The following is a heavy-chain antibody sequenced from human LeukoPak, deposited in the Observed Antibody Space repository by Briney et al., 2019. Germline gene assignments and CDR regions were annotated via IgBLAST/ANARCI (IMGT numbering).Heavy chain of an antibody. D-gene: IGHD5-18*01. Sequence: ERSLRLSCAASGFTFDDYAMHWVRQAPGKGLEWVSGISWNSGSIGYADSVKGRFTTSRDNAKNSLYLQMNSLRAEDTALYYCAKGKRYSYRNWFDPWGQGTLVTVSS. CDR1: GFTFDDYA. CDR2: ISWNSGSI. V-gene: IGHV3-9*01. J-gene: IGHJ5*02. CDR3: AKGKRYSYRNWFDP.